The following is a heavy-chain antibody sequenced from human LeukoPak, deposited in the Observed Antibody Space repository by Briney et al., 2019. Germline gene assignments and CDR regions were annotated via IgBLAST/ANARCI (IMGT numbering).Heavy chain of an antibody. CDR3: AKAPVTSCRGASFYPFDY. V-gene: IGHV3-53*01. Sequence: GGSLRLSCTVSGFTVSSNSMSWVRQAPGKGLEWVSFIYSDNTHNSDSVKGRFTVSRDNSKNSSYLQMNRLIAEDAAVYYCAKAPVTSCRGASFYPFDYWGQGTLVTVSS. CDR1: GFTVSSNS. J-gene: IGHJ4*02. D-gene: IGHD2-15*01. CDR2: IYSDNT.